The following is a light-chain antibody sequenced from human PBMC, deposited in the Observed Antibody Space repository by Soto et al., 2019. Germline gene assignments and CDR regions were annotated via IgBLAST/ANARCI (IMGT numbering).Light chain of an antibody. J-gene: IGLJ2*01. CDR1: SGDIGAFKY. V-gene: IGLV2-8*01. CDR3: SAYAGSNNIL. CDR2: EVS. Sequence: QSALTQPPSASGSPGGSVTISCTGSSGDIGAFKYVSWFQQYPGEAPKLIIYEVSERPSGVPDRFSGSKSDNTASLTVSGLQADDEASYFCSAYAGSNNILFGGGTQLTVL.